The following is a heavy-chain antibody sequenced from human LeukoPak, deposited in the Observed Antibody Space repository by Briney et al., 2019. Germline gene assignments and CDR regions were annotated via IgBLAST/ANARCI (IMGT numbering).Heavy chain of an antibody. J-gene: IGHJ4*02. CDR1: GFTFDDYA. V-gene: IGHV3-9*01. CDR2: ISWNSGSI. D-gene: IGHD5-18*01. CDR3: AKVYGGYSYGLDY. Sequence: GGSLRLSCAASGFTFDDYAMHWVRQAPGKGLEWVSGISWNSGSIGYADSVKGRFTTSRDNAKNSLYLQMNSLRAEDTALYYCAKVYGGYSYGLDYWGQGTLVTVSS.